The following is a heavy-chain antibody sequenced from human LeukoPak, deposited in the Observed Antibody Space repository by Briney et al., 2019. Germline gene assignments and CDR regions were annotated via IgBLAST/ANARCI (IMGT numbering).Heavy chain of an antibody. Sequence: PSETLSLTCAVSGYSISSGYYWGWIRQPPGKGLEWIGSIYYSGSTYYNPSLKSRVTISVDTSKNQFSLKLSSVTAADTAVYYCARQSGYCSSTSCYAWFDPWGQGTLVTVSS. CDR2: IYYSGST. CDR1: GYSISSGYY. V-gene: IGHV4-38-2*01. J-gene: IGHJ5*02. D-gene: IGHD2-2*01. CDR3: ARQSGYCSSTSCYAWFDP.